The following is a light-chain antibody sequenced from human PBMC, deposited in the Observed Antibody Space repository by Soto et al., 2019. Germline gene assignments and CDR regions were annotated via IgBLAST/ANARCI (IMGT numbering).Light chain of an antibody. CDR2: GAS. V-gene: IGKV3-20*01. Sequence: EIVLTQSPGTLSLSPGERVTLSCRASQSVSSSYLAWYQQKPGQAPRLLIHGASSRATGIPDRFSGSGSGTDFTLTISRLEPEDFAVYYCQQYGSSPRTFGQGTKVDIK. CDR1: QSVSSSY. J-gene: IGKJ1*01. CDR3: QQYGSSPRT.